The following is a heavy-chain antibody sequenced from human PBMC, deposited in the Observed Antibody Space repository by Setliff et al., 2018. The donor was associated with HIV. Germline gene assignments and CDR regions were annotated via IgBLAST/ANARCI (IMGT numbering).Heavy chain of an antibody. CDR2: INPSGGST. Sequence: ASVKVSCKASGYTFTSYYMHWVRQAPGQGLEWRGIINPSGGSTSYEQKFQGRVTMTRDTSTSTVYMELSSLGSEDTAVYYCARTYYNFWSGDYYYYGMDVWGQGTTVTVSS. CDR1: GYTFTSYY. CDR3: ARTYYNFWSGDYYYYGMDV. J-gene: IGHJ6*02. V-gene: IGHV1-46*01. D-gene: IGHD3-3*01.